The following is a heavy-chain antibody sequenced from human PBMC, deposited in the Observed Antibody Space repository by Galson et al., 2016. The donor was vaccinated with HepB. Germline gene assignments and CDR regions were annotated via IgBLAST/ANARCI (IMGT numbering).Heavy chain of an antibody. CDR2: IAIYNDKR. CDR3: AGSAYSSGDF. CDR1: GYDFTTFG. Sequence: SAKVSCKASGYDFTTFGIGWVRQAPGQGLEWIGWIAIYNDKRDYAQKFQGRVTMTADTSTDTAYMQLNHLTSDDTAPYYCAGSAYSSGDFWGQGTLIPV. V-gene: IGHV1-18*01. J-gene: IGHJ4*02. D-gene: IGHD6-19*01.